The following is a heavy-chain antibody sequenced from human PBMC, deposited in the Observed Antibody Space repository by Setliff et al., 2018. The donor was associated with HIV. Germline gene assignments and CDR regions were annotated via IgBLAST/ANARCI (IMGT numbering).Heavy chain of an antibody. CDR1: GAPLSSYY. Sequence: SETLSLTCTVSGAPLSSYYLNWIRQPPGKGLEWIGYIFYSGTTNYNPSLKSRVTMSVDASKNQFSLILSSVTAADTAVYYCARPLTPSYNFWGDAFSIWGQGTMVTVSS. V-gene: IGHV4-59*01. CDR3: ARPLTPSYNFWGDAFSI. J-gene: IGHJ3*02. D-gene: IGHD3-3*01. CDR2: IFYSGTT.